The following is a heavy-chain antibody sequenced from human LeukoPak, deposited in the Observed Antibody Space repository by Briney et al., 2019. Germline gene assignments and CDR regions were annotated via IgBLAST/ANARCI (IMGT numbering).Heavy chain of an antibody. CDR2: VSHSEST. CDR1: GASISATNW. J-gene: IGHJ3*01. CDR3: AKESGRGAYDL. V-gene: IGHV4-4*02. D-gene: IGHD3-10*01. Sequence: AETLSLTCAVSGASISATNWWSWVRLPPGQGLEWIGEVSHSESTNYTPSVKGRLRLSVDRATNHISLKLTSVTAADTAIYYCAKESGRGAYDLWGPGTMVTVSS.